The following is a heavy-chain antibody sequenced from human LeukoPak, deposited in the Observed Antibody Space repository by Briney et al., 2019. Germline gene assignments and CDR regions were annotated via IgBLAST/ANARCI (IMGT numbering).Heavy chain of an antibody. V-gene: IGHV1-2*06. CDR1: GYTFTNYY. D-gene: IGHD1-26*01. CDR3: ASRYDIVGTTVDY. Sequence: ASVKVSCKTSGYTFTNYYIHWVRQAPGQGLEWMGRIDPNTGGTKSAKNFQGRVTMTRDTSISTAYMALSGLRSDDTAVYYCASRYDIVGTTVDYWGQGTLVTVSS. CDR2: IDPNTGGT. J-gene: IGHJ4*02.